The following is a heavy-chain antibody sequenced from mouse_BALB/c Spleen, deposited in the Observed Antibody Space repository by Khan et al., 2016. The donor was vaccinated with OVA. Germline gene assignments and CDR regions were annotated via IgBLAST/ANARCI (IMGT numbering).Heavy chain of an antibody. CDR3: ARWYDYYVGGIDY. J-gene: IGHJ3*01. Sequence: VELVESGPGLVAPSQSLSITCTVSGFSLSNYGIHWVRQPPGKGLEWLGVIWTGGITNYNSALMSRLSISKDNSKSQVFLKMNRLQTDDTAIYYCARWYDYYVGGIDYWGQGTLVTVS. V-gene: IGHV2-9*02. CDR2: IWTGGIT. D-gene: IGHD1-1*01. CDR1: GFSLSNYG.